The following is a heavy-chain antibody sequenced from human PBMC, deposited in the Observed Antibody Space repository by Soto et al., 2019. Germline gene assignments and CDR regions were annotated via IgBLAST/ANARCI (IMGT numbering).Heavy chain of an antibody. V-gene: IGHV3-30*18. Sequence: QVQLVEAGGGVVQPGRSLRLSCAASGFTLRSYAMHWVRQAPGKGLDWVAVISYDGSNEYYADSVKGRFTISRDTSKNMLYLQMNSLTAEDTAVYYCAKDRCSGGSCYYFDYWGQGTLVTVSS. D-gene: IGHD2-15*01. J-gene: IGHJ4*02. CDR1: GFTLRSYA. CDR3: AKDRCSGGSCYYFDY. CDR2: ISYDGSNE.